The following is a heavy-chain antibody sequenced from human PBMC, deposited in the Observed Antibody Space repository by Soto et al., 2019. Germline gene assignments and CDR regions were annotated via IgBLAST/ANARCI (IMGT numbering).Heavy chain of an antibody. J-gene: IGHJ6*03. CDR3: ASYHYYDFWIGSRHYMDA. CDR1: GGSLSGYF. CDR2: INHSGST. D-gene: IGHD3-3*01. Sequence: SETLSLTCAVYGGSLSGYFWSWVLQPPGKGLEWIGEINHSGSTNYNPSLKSRVTISADTSKHQFSLRLSSVTAADSAIYYCASYHYYDFWIGSRHYMDAWGKGTTVTVSS. V-gene: IGHV4-34*01.